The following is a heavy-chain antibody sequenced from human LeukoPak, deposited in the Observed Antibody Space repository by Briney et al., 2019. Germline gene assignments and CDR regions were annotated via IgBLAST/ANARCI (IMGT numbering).Heavy chain of an antibody. CDR1: GGSISSYY. Sequence: SETLSLTCTVSGGSISSYYWSWIRQPPGKGLERIGYIYYSGSTNYNPSLKSRVTISVDTSKNQFSLKLSSVTAADTAVYYCARGQDSGWYEYYYGMDVWGQGTTVTVSS. CDR2: IYYSGST. CDR3: ARGQDSGWYEYYYGMDV. V-gene: IGHV4-59*01. D-gene: IGHD6-19*01. J-gene: IGHJ6*02.